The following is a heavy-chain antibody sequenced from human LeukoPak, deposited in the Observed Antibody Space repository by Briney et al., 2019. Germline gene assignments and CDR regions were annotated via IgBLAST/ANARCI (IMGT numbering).Heavy chain of an antibody. CDR2: IHYSGST. Sequence: SETLSLTCTVSGGSISSDYWSWSRQPPGKALEWIGYIHYSGSTNYNPSLKSRVTISVDTSKNQFSLKLSSVTAADTAVYYCARGGNGWPNWFDPWGQGALVTVSS. CDR1: GGSISSDY. CDR3: ARGGNGWPNWFDP. J-gene: IGHJ5*02. D-gene: IGHD6-19*01. V-gene: IGHV4-59*01.